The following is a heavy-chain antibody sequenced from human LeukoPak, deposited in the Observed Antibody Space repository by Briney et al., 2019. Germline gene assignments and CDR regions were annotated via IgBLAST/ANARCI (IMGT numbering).Heavy chain of an antibody. Sequence: ASVKVSCKASGYTFTSYYMHWVRQAPGQGLEWMGWINPNSGGTNYAQKFQGRVTMTRDTSISTAYMELSRLRSDDTAVYYCAKVTYYYDSSGLEGDWFDPWGQGTLVTVSS. CDR2: INPNSGGT. V-gene: IGHV1-2*02. J-gene: IGHJ5*02. CDR1: GYTFTSYY. D-gene: IGHD3-22*01. CDR3: AKVTYYYDSSGLEGDWFDP.